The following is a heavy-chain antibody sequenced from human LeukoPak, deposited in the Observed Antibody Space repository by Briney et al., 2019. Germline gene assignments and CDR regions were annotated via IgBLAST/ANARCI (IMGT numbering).Heavy chain of an antibody. J-gene: IGHJ4*02. V-gene: IGHV3-20*04. Sequence: GRSLRLSCAASGFTFDDYGMSWVRQAPGKGLEWVSGINWNGGSTGYADSVRGRFTISRDNAKNSLYLQMNSLRAEDTALYYCARDGAPYSSGWYSVDYWGQGTLVTVSS. CDR2: INWNGGST. D-gene: IGHD6-19*01. CDR1: GFTFDDYG. CDR3: ARDGAPYSSGWYSVDY.